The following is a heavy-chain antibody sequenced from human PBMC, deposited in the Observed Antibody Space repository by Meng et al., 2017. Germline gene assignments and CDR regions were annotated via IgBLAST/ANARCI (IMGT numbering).Heavy chain of an antibody. V-gene: IGHV1-69*06. CDR2: IIPIFGTA. D-gene: IGHD6-19*01. CDR3: ARDRDSSGWSYYFDY. J-gene: IGHJ4*02. CDR1: GGTFSSYA. Sequence: QVQLGQLGAGVKKPGSSVKVSCKASGGTFSSYAISWVRQAPGQGLEWMGGIIPIFGTANYAQKFQGRVTITADKSTSTAYMELSSLRSEDTAVYYCARDRDSSGWSYYFDYWGQGTLVTVSS.